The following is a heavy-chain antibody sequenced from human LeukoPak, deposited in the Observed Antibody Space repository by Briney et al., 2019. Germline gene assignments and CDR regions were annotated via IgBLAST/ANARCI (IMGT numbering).Heavy chain of an antibody. J-gene: IGHJ4*02. CDR1: GGSISSGSYD. Sequence: PSETLSLTCTVSGGSISSGSYDWSWIRQPAGKGLEWIGRIYTSGSTNYNPSLKSRVTISVDTSKNQFSLKLSSVTAADTAVYYCARDGSHYGDPYWGQGTLVTVSS. CDR2: IYTSGST. V-gene: IGHV4-61*02. CDR3: ARDGSHYGDPY. D-gene: IGHD4-17*01.